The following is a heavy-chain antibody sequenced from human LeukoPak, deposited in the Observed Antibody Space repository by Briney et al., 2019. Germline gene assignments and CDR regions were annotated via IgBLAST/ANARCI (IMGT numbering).Heavy chain of an antibody. Sequence: PGGSLRLSCVGAGFTFSDYGIHWVRQAPGKGLEWVAVIWSDGSNKYYGDSVKGRFTISRDNSKKTLYLQMSRLRVEDTAVYYCVRASGSFDYWGQGTLVTVSS. D-gene: IGHD3-10*01. CDR2: IWSDGSNK. CDR1: GFTFSDYG. CDR3: VRASGSFDY. J-gene: IGHJ4*02. V-gene: IGHV3-33*01.